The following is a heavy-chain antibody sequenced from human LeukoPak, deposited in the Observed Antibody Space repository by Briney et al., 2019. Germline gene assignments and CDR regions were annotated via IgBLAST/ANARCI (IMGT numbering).Heavy chain of an antibody. D-gene: IGHD1-14*01. CDR2: ISGDGGST. CDR1: GFTFGSFA. V-gene: IGHV3-43*02. CDR3: AKIGNGAFGI. J-gene: IGHJ3*02. Sequence: GGSLRLSCEASGFTFGSFAMYWVRQAPGKGLEWVSLISGDGGSTYYADSVKGRFTISRDNSKNSLYLQMNSLRTEDTALYYCAKIGNGAFGIWGQGTMVTVSS.